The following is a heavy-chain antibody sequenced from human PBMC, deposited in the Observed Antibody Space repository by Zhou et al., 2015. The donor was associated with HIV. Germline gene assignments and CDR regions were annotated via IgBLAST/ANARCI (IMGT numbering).Heavy chain of an antibody. CDR2: IIPIFGTA. CDR1: GGTFSSYA. V-gene: IGHV1-69*01. CDR3: AREARFSDIAVARWTTANWFDP. Sequence: QVQLVQSGAEVKKPGSSVKVSCKASGGTFSSYAISWVRQAPGQGLEWMGGIIPIFGTANYAQKFQGRVTITADESTSTAYMELSSLRSEDTAVYYCAREARFSDIAVARWTTANWFDPGAREPWSPSPQ. J-gene: IGHJ5*02. D-gene: IGHD6-19*01.